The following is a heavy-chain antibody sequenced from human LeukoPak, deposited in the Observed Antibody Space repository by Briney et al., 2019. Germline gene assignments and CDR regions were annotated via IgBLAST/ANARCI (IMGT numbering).Heavy chain of an antibody. V-gene: IGHV4-4*07. Sequence: SETLPLTCTVSGGSINSFYWSWIRQPAGKGLEWIGRIYTGGSTDYNPSLKSRVIISVDKSKSQFSLKLNSVTAADTAVYYCARGRDYYYYMDVWGKGTTVTVSS. J-gene: IGHJ6*03. CDR2: IYTGGST. CDR3: ARGRDYYYYMDV. CDR1: GGSINSFY.